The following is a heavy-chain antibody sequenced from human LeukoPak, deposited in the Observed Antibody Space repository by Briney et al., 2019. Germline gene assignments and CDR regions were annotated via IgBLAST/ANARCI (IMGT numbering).Heavy chain of an antibody. CDR2: IKEDGSES. J-gene: IGHJ4*02. CDR1: GFNFGEFW. Sequence: PEGSLRLSCAASGFNFGEFWMAWVRQTPGMGLEWVADIKEDGSESFYVDSVKGRFTISRDNSKNSLDLQMNRLRGDDTALYYCAKDAYCSSTSCYPDCWGQGTLVTVSS. D-gene: IGHD2-2*01. V-gene: IGHV3-7*04. CDR3: AKDAYCSSTSCYPDC.